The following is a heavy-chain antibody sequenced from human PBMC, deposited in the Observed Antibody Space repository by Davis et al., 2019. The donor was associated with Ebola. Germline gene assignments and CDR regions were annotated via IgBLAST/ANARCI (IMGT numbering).Heavy chain of an antibody. Sequence: PGGSLRLSCAASGFTFNIHNMYWVRQAPGKGLECISYITGGSDSIYYADSVRGRFTISRDNAKNSLYLQLNSLRDEDTAVYYCARDWFGETDWGQGTQVTVSS. J-gene: IGHJ4*02. CDR3: ARDWFGETD. CDR2: ITGGSDSI. CDR1: GFTFNIHN. V-gene: IGHV3-48*02. D-gene: IGHD3-10*01.